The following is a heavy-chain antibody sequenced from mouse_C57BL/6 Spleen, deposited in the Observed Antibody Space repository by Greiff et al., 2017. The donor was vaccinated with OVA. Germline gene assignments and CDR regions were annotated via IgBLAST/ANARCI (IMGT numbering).Heavy chain of an antibody. V-gene: IGHV1-81*01. CDR1: GFTFTSYG. D-gene: IGHD1-1*01. Sequence: VQLQESGAELARPGASVKLSCKASGFTFTSYGISWVKQRTGQGLEWIGEIHPRSGNTYYNDKFKGKATMTADKSSSTAYMKLRSLPSEDSAVYYCARTNYSSSGWYFDVWGTGTTVTVSS. CDR2: IHPRSGNT. CDR3: ARTNYSSSGWYFDV. J-gene: IGHJ1*03.